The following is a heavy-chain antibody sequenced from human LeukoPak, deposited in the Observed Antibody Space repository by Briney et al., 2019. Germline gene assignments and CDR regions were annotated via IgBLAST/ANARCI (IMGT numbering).Heavy chain of an antibody. CDR3: ARAYSSSWYPHYFDY. CDR1: GGSISSGSYY. CDR2: IYTSGST. J-gene: IGHJ4*02. Sequence: PSETLSLTCTVSGGSISSGSYYWSWIRQPAGKGLEWIGRIYTSGSTNYNPSLKSRVTISVDTSKNQFSLKLSSVTAADTAVYYCARAYSSSWYPHYFDYWGQGTLVTVSS. V-gene: IGHV4-61*02. D-gene: IGHD6-13*01.